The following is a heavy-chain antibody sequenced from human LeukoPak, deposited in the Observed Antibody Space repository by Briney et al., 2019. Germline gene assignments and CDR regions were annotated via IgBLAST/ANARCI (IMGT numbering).Heavy chain of an antibody. CDR2: INPNSGGT. CDR3: ARDLAVAGAGEDYYGMDV. CDR1: GYTFTGYY. V-gene: IGHV1-2*04. D-gene: IGHD6-19*01. Sequence: ASVKVSCKASGYTFTGYYMHWVRQAPGQGLEWMGWINPNSGGTNYAQKFQGWVTMTRDTSISTAYVELSRLRSDDTAVYYCARDLAVAGAGEDYYGMDVWGQGTTVTVSS. J-gene: IGHJ6*02.